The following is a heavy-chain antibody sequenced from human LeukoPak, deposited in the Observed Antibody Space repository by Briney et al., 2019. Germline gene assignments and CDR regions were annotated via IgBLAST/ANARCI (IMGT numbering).Heavy chain of an antibody. D-gene: IGHD3-16*01. Sequence: SETLSLTCAVSGASISAYNWHWIRQPPGKGLEWIGYIYYSGSTNYNPSLKSRVTISVDTSKNQFSLKLSSVTAADTAVYYCARGAGYLGWFDPWGQGTLVTVSS. CDR1: GASISAYN. CDR2: IYYSGST. CDR3: ARGAGYLGWFDP. V-gene: IGHV4-59*01. J-gene: IGHJ5*02.